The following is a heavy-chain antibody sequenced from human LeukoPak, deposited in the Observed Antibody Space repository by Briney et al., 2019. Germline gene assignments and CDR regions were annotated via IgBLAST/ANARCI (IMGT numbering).Heavy chain of an antibody. J-gene: IGHJ2*01. CDR3: AKVTQAVATAHWYFDL. V-gene: IGHV3-23*01. D-gene: IGHD6-19*01. Sequence: QPGGSLRLSCAASGFSFSGYVMRWVRQAPGKGLEWVSSVTASGTSTFYADSVKGRFTISRDNSKNTLFLQMNSLRTEDTAVYYCAKVTQAVATAHWYFDLWGRGTLVTVSS. CDR1: GFSFSGYV. CDR2: VTASGTST.